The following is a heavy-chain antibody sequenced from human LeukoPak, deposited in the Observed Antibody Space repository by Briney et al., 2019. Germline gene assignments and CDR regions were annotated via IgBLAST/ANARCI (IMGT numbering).Heavy chain of an antibody. CDR2: IYYSGSA. D-gene: IGHD1-26*01. V-gene: IGHV4-61*01. Sequence: SETLSLTCTVSGGSVSSGSYYWSWIRQPPGKGLEWIGYIYYSGSAKYNPSLKSRVTISVDTSKNQFSLKLTSVTAADTAVYYCARSSYSGTYPGGYWGQGTLVTVSS. CDR1: GGSVSSGSYY. CDR3: ARSSYSGTYPGGY. J-gene: IGHJ4*02.